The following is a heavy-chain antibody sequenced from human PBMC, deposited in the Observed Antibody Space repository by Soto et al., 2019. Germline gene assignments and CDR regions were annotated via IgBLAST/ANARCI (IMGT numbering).Heavy chain of an antibody. Sequence: GGSLRLSCTASGFTFGDYAMSWVRQAPGKGLEWVGFIRSKAYGGTTEYAASVKGRFTISRDDSKSIAYLQMNSLKTEDTAVYYCSRDYDFWSGYSLSFYWGQGTLVTVSS. V-gene: IGHV3-49*04. CDR1: GFTFGDYA. J-gene: IGHJ4*02. D-gene: IGHD3-3*01. CDR3: SRDYDFWSGYSLSFY. CDR2: IRSKAYGGTT.